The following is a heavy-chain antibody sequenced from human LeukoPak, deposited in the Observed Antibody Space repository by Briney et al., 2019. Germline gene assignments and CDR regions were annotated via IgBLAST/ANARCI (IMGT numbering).Heavy chain of an antibody. CDR3: ARAGYSCGYDYYFDY. CDR2: IYTSGNT. J-gene: IGHJ4*02. V-gene: IGHV4-61*02. CDR1: GDSINSGSYY. Sequence: SETLSLTCTVSGDSINSGSYYWSWIRQPAGKGLEWIGRIYTSGNTNYNPSLKSRVTISVDASKNQFSLKLSSVTAADTAVYYCARAGYSCGYDYYFDYWGQGTLVTVSS. D-gene: IGHD5-18*01.